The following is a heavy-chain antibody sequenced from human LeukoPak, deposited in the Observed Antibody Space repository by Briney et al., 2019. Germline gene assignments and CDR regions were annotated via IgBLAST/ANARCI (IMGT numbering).Heavy chain of an antibody. D-gene: IGHD6-13*01. CDR3: AKDIGRIAAAGTVDY. Sequence: GGSLRIFCAASGFTFISYDMSWVRQAPGKGLEWVLAISGSGGSTYYAASAKGRLTISREHSKKKLYLQKNSLRAEDTAVYYCAKDIGRIAAAGTVDYWGQGTLVTVSS. J-gene: IGHJ4*02. CDR2: ISGSGGST. CDR1: GFTFISYD. V-gene: IGHV3-23*01.